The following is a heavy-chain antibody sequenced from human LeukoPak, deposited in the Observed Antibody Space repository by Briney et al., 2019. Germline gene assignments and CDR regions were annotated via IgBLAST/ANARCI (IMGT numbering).Heavy chain of an antibody. CDR3: ARNYLDSRKWPDHIDD. Sequence: GGSLRLSCEASGFTFSNYWMSWVRQAPGKGLEWVANIKQDGSEKYCVGSVKGRFTISRDNAKNSLYLQMNSLRAEDTAVYYCARNYLDSRKWPDHIDDWGQGTLVTVSS. D-gene: IGHD3-22*01. CDR1: GFTFSNYW. CDR2: IKQDGSEK. J-gene: IGHJ4*02. V-gene: IGHV3-7*01.